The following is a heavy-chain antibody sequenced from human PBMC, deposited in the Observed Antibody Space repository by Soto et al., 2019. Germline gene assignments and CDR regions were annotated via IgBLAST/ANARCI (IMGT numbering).Heavy chain of an antibody. CDR2: IRNKANSYAT. J-gene: IGHJ5*02. V-gene: IGHV3-73*02. CDR3: NSSFVVVTAIAAS. CDR1: GFTFSDST. D-gene: IGHD2-21*02. Sequence: EVQLVESGGGLVQPGGSLKLSCAASGFTFSDSTMHWVRQASGKGLEWVGRIRNKANSYATAYAASVKGRFTVSRDDSKNTAYLQMNCLKTEGTAVYYCNSSFVVVTAIAASWGQGTLVTVSS.